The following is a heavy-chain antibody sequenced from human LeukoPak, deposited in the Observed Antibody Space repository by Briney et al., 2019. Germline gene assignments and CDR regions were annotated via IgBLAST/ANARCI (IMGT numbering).Heavy chain of an antibody. D-gene: IGHD5-24*01. J-gene: IGHJ4*02. CDR3: ARNVGVDMVFDY. V-gene: IGHV1-18*01. CDR2: ISGYNGNT. Sequence: ASVTVSCKSSGYSFTRFGISWVRQAPGQGLEGMGWISGYNGNTNYAQKFQGRVTMTTDTSTSTAYMEVRSLRSDDTAVYYCARNVGVDMVFDYWGQGTLVTVSS. CDR1: GYSFTRFG.